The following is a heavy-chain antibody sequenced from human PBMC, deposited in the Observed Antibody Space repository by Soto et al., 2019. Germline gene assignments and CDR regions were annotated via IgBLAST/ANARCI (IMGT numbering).Heavy chain of an antibody. Sequence: ASVKVSCKASGGTFSSYTISWVRQAPGQGLEWMGRIIPILGIANYAQKFRGRVTITADKSTSTAYMELSSLRSEDTAVYYCARSVDTAMVNDYWGQGTLVTVSS. CDR1: GGTFSSYT. V-gene: IGHV1-69*02. CDR3: ARSVDTAMVNDY. CDR2: IIPILGIA. J-gene: IGHJ4*02. D-gene: IGHD5-18*01.